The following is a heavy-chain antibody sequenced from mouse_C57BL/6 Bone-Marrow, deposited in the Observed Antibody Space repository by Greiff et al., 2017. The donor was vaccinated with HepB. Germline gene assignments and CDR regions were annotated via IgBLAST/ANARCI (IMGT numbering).Heavy chain of an antibody. CDR3: ARDQGLGVYYAMDY. CDR1: GFTFSSYA. V-gene: IGHV5-4*01. J-gene: IGHJ4*01. CDR2: ISDGGSYT. D-gene: IGHD4-1*01. Sequence: EVKLVESGGGLVKPGGSLKLSCAASGFTFSSYAMSWVRQTPEKRLEWVATISDGGSYTYYPDNVKGQFTISRDNAKNNLYLQMSHLKSEDTAMYYCARDQGLGVYYAMDYWGQGTSVTVSS.